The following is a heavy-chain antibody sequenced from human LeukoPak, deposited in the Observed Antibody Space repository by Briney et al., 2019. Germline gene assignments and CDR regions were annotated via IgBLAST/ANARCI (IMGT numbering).Heavy chain of an antibody. CDR2: IYYSGST. Sequence: SETLSLTCTVSGGSISSSSYYWGWIRQPPGKGLEWIGNIYYSGSTYYNPSLKSRVTISEDTSKNQFSLKLSSVTAAGTAVYYCARRSSSWYSKIDSWGQGTLVTVSS. CDR1: GGSISSSSYY. D-gene: IGHD6-13*01. J-gene: IGHJ4*02. V-gene: IGHV4-39*01. CDR3: ARRSSSWYSKIDS.